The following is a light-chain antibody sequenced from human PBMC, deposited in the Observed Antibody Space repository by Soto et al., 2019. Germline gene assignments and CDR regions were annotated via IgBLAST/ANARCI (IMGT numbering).Light chain of an antibody. CDR3: SSYTTTSALV. CDR1: SSDVGGYDY. Sequence: QSALTQPASVSGSPGQSITISCTGTSSDVGGYDYVSWYQQHPGKVPKLIIYEVSKRPSGVSHRFSGSKSCNTASLTISGLQTEDEADYYCSSYTTTSALVFGGGTKLTVL. V-gene: IGLV2-14*01. CDR2: EVS. J-gene: IGLJ2*01.